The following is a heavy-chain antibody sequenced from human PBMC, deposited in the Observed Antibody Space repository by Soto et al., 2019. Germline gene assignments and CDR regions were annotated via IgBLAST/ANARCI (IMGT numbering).Heavy chain of an antibody. Sequence: QVQLLQSGAEVKKPGSSVKVSCKASGGTFSSYAISWVLQAPGQGLEWMGGIIPILGTANYAQKFQGRVTITADESTSTAYMELSCQRSEDTTVYYCAISGPAGGELLWFGERVVCVQGTMVTVSS. J-gene: IGHJ3*01. D-gene: IGHD3-10*01. CDR1: GGTFSSYA. V-gene: IGHV1-69*01. CDR3: AISGPAGGELLWFGERVV. CDR2: IIPILGTA.